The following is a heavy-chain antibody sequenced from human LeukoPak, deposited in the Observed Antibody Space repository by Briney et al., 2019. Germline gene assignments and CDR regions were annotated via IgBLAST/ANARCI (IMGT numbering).Heavy chain of an antibody. Sequence: GGSLRLSCAASGFTFSSYAMHWVRQAPGKGLEWVAVISYDGSNKYYADSVKGRFTISRDNSKNTLYLQMNSLRAEDTAVYYCARDSTGVFLYYYYGMDVWGQGTTVTVSS. V-gene: IGHV3-30-3*01. CDR3: ARDSTGVFLYYYYGMDV. J-gene: IGHJ6*02. D-gene: IGHD3-10*01. CDR2: ISYDGSNK. CDR1: GFTFSSYA.